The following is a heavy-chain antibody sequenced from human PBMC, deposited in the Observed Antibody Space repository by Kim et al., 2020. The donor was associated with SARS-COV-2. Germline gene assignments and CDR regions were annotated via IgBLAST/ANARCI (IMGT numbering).Heavy chain of an antibody. CDR3: ARQAIYYYDSSGNAAFDI. J-gene: IGHJ3*02. Sequence: GESLKISCKGSGYSFISHWIGWVRQMPGKGLEWMGIIYPGDSDTRYSPFFQGQVTISADKSISTAYLHWSSLKASDTAMYYCARQAIYYYDSSGNAAFDIWGQGTMVTVSS. V-gene: IGHV5-51*01. D-gene: IGHD3-22*01. CDR2: IYPGDSDT. CDR1: GYSFISHW.